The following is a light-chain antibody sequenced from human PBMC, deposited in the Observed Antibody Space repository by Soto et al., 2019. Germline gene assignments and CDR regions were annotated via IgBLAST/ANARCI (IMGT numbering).Light chain of an antibody. CDR1: STDVGNYNL. V-gene: IGLV2-23*01. J-gene: IGLJ1*01. CDR2: EAS. Sequence: QSALTQPASVSGSPGQSITISCTGTSTDVGNYNLVSWYQQHPGKAPKLMIYEASKRPSGVSNRFSGSKSGNTASLTISGLQAEDEADYYCCSYAGSSYVFGTGTKLTVL. CDR3: CSYAGSSYV.